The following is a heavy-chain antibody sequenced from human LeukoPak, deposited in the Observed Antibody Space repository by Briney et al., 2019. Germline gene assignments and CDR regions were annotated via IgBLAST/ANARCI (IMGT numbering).Heavy chain of an antibody. CDR2: INHSGST. CDR3: ARGQLNQLWSGAPFDY. D-gene: IGHD5-18*01. V-gene: IGHV4-34*01. CDR1: GGSFSGYY. J-gene: IGHJ4*02. Sequence: PSETLSLTCAVYGGSFSGYYWSWICQPPGKGLEWIGEINHSGSTNYNPSLKSRVTISVDTSKNQFSLKLSSVTAADTAVYYCARGQLNQLWSGAPFDYWGQGTLVTVSS.